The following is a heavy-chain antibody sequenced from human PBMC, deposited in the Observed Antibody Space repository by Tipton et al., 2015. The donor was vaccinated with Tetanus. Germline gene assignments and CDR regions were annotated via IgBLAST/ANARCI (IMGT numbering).Heavy chain of an antibody. Sequence: TLSLTCAVYGGSFSGYYWSWIRQPPGKGPEWIGEINHSGSTNYNPSLKSRVTISVDTSKNQFSLKLSSVTAADTAVYYCARAPSSFDYWGQGTLVTVSS. CDR2: INHSGST. V-gene: IGHV4-34*01. D-gene: IGHD2-2*01. CDR3: ARAPSSFDY. CDR1: GGSFSGYY. J-gene: IGHJ4*02.